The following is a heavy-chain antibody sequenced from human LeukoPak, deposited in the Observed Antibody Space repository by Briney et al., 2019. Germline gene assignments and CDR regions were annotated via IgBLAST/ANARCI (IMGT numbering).Heavy chain of an antibody. D-gene: IGHD6-19*01. CDR2: ISYDGSNK. V-gene: IGHV3-30*18. J-gene: IGHJ4*02. CDR3: AKDGDSSGCDY. CDR1: GFTFSSYG. Sequence: QPGRSLRLSCAASGFTFSSYGMHWVRQAPGKGLEWVAVISYDGSNKYYADSVKGRFTISRDNSKNTLYLQMNSLRAEDTAVYYCAKDGDSSGCDYWGQGTLVTVSS.